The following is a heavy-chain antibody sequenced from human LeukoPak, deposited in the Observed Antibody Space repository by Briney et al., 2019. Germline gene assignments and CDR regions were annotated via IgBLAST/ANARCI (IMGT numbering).Heavy chain of an antibody. V-gene: IGHV3-21*01. J-gene: IGHJ6*02. CDR3: ARDSGLPAPPYGMDV. Sequence: GGSLRLSCAASGFTFSSYSMNWVRQAPGKGLEWVSSISSSSNYIYYADSVKGRFTISRDNAKNSLYLQMNSLRAEDTAVYYCARDSGLPAPPYGMDVWGQGTTVTVSS. D-gene: IGHD3-10*01. CDR1: GFTFSSYS. CDR2: ISSSSNYI.